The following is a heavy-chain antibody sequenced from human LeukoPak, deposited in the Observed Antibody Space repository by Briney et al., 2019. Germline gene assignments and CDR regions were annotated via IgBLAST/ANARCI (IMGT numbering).Heavy chain of an antibody. D-gene: IGHD6-25*01. CDR2: IYAGGRT. V-gene: IGHV3-53*01. J-gene: IGHJ6*03. CDR1: VYTLCRNY. CDR3: VRAQRGDYMDV. Sequence: GGSLRLSCAASVYTLCRNYMTCVPDAPEGGGECVSDIYAGGRTHYTNSGKGGFTISRDNSKSTLYLLKKNLQAENQALCYCVRAQRGDYMDVWGKGTTVTIPS.